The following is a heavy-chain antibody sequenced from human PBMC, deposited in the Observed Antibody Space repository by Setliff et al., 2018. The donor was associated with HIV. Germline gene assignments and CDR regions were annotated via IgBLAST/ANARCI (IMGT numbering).Heavy chain of an antibody. Sequence: PSETLSLTCTVSGASISSSSYYWGWIRQPPGKGLEWIGSIYYSGSTYYNPSLKSRVTISVDTSKNQFSLKLSSVTAADTAVYYCARVRVDYYDSGSYYSDWYFDLWGRGTLVTVSS. V-gene: IGHV4-39*07. J-gene: IGHJ2*01. CDR1: GASISSSSYY. D-gene: IGHD3-10*01. CDR3: ARVRVDYYDSGSYYSDWYFDL. CDR2: IYYSGST.